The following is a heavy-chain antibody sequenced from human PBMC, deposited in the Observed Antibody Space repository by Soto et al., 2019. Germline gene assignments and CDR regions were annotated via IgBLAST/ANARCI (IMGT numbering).Heavy chain of an antibody. V-gene: IGHV4-39*01. J-gene: IGHJ6*02. CDR3: ARQPPVHYDFWSGARYYYYGMDV. CDR2: IYYSGST. CDR1: GGSISSSSYY. Sequence: SETLSLTCTVSGGSISSSSYYWGWIRQPPGKGLEWIGSIYYSGSTYYNPSLKSRVTISVDTSKNQFSLKLSSVTAADTAVYYCARQPPVHYDFWSGARYYYYGMDVWGQGTTVTVSS. D-gene: IGHD3-3*01.